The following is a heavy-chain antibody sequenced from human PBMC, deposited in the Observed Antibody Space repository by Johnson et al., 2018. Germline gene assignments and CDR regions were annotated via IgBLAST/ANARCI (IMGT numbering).Heavy chain of an antibody. Sequence: QLVESGGGLVKPGGSLRLSCAASAFTFSDYYMSWLRQAPGKGLEWVSYISSSGSAIYYADSVKGRFTISRDNAKNSLSLQMNSLSAEDTAVYYCARTPYCGGGICYYRYYMDFWGKGTTVTVAS. CDR3: ARTPYCGGGICYYRYYMDF. V-gene: IGHV3-11*04. D-gene: IGHD2-15*01. J-gene: IGHJ6*03. CDR1: AFTFSDYY. CDR2: ISSSGSAI.